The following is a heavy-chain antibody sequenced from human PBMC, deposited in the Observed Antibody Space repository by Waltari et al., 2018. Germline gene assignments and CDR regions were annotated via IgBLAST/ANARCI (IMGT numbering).Heavy chain of an antibody. J-gene: IGHJ6*02. D-gene: IGHD3-3*01. CDR3: AKHGGFWNHAGFNCQGLDV. CDR2: IYPNNNV. CDR1: GASLGSNVAY. Sequence: QVQLRESGPGLVKPSETLSLTCSVSGASLGSNVAYWSWIRQPAGKGLEWIGRIYPNNNVIYNRSFTGGVAMSVDTSKNQVALSLRSVTAADTAVYFCAKHGGFWNHAGFNCQGLDVGGHGTAVSVSS. V-gene: IGHV4-61*02.